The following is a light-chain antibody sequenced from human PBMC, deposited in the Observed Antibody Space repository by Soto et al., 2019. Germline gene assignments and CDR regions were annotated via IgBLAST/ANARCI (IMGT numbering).Light chain of an antibody. CDR1: SSDVGSYNL. CDR2: EGS. Sequence: QSALTQPASVSGSPGQSITISCTGTSSDVGSYNLVSWYQQHPGKAPKLMIYEGSKRPSGVSARFSGSKSGSTASLTISGLQPEDEADYYCSSYTSSSTVVFGGGTKLTVL. V-gene: IGLV2-14*02. J-gene: IGLJ2*01. CDR3: SSYTSSSTVV.